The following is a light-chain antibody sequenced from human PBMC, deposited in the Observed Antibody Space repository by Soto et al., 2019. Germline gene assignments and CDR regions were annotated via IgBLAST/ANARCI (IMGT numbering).Light chain of an antibody. CDR3: YSYRGYYTRV. CDR1: SSDAGGYNF. V-gene: IGLV2-14*01. Sequence: QSALTQPASVSGSPGQSITISCTGTSSDAGGYNFVSWYQQHPGRAPKLLIYEVSRRPSGVSNRFSGPKSGDTASLTISGLQAEDEADYYCYSYRGYYTRVFGTGTKVTVL. J-gene: IGLJ1*01. CDR2: EVS.